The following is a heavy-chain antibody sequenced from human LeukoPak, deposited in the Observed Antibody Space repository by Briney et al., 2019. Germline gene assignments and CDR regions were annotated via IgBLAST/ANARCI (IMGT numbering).Heavy chain of an antibody. CDR3: ARVSMHLWSVYFYYHMDV. CDR1: GYSFTTYY. CDR2: IDPNGGYT. Sequence: ASVKVSCKASGYSFTTYYIHWVRQAPGQGLEWMGIIDPNGGYTDYAQKFQGRVTVTRDTSTSTVYMELSSLRSDDTAVYYCARVSMHLWSVYFYYHMDVWGKGTTVTVSS. J-gene: IGHJ6*03. V-gene: IGHV1-46*01. D-gene: IGHD3-10*01.